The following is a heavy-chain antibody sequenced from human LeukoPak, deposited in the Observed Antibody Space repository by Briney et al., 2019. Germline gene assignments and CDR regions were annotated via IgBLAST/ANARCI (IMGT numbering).Heavy chain of an antibody. Sequence: GGSLRLSCAASGFTFNKYAMSWVRQAPGKGLEWVSAIIGSGESTYYADSVTGRVTISRDNSKNTLYPQMSSLRAEDTAVYYCAKPAQDCSDGPCYSGYFYYMDVWGKGTTVTVSS. CDR3: AKPAQDCSDGPCYSGYFYYMDV. V-gene: IGHV3-23*01. J-gene: IGHJ6*03. CDR1: GFTFNKYA. CDR2: IIGSGEST. D-gene: IGHD2-15*01.